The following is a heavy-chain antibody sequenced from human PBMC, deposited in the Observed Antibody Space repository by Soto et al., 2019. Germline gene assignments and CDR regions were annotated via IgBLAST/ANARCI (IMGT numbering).Heavy chain of an antibody. CDR2: ISGSGGST. Sequence: GGSLRLSCAASGFTFSSYAMSWVRQAPGKGLEWVSAISGSGGSTYYADSVKGRFTISRGNSKNTLYLQMNSLRAEDTAVYYCATNRRHGDSDYWGQGPLVTVSS. D-gene: IGHD4-17*01. CDR3: ATNRRHGDSDY. J-gene: IGHJ4*02. CDR1: GFTFSSYA. V-gene: IGHV3-23*01.